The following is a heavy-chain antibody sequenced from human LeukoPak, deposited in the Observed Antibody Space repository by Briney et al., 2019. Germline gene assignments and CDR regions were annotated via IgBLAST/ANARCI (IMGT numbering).Heavy chain of an antibody. CDR1: GSSISSYY. V-gene: IGHV4-59*01. D-gene: IGHD3-10*01. J-gene: IGHJ4*02. CDR3: ARAYGSGSYYVFDY. CDR2: IYYSGST. Sequence: SETLSLTCTVSGSSISSYYWSWIRQPPGKGLEWIGYIYYSGSTNYNPSLKSRVTISVDTSKNQFSLKLSSVTAADTAVYYCARAYGSGSYYVFDYWGQGTLVTVSS.